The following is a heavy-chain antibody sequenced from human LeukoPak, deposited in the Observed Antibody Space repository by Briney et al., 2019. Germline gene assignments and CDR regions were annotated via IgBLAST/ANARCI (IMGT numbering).Heavy chain of an antibody. CDR2: IYPGYSDT. CDR1: GYSFTNYW. CDR3: ARARYCSSTSCPSPYYYYYMDV. V-gene: IGHV5-51*01. Sequence: GESLKIYCKGSGYSFTNYWIGWVRQMPGKGLEWMGIIYPGYSDTCYKPSFQGQVTISADKSISTAYLQWSSLKASDTAMYYCARARYCSSTSCPSPYYYYYMDVWGKGTTVTVSS. D-gene: IGHD2-2*01. J-gene: IGHJ6*03.